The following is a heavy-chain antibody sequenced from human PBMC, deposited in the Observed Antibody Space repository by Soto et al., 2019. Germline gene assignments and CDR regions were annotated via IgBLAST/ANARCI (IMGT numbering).Heavy chain of an antibody. CDR1: GFTFSSYG. CDR3: AKGSILWFGELLAYYYYYGMDV. CDR2: ISYDGSNK. V-gene: IGHV3-30*18. Sequence: GGSLRLSCAASGFTFSSYGMHWVRQAPGKGLEWVAVISYDGSNKYYADSVKGRFTISRDNSKNTLYLQMNSLRAEDTAVYYCAKGSILWFGELLAYYYYYGMDVWGQGTTVTVSS. J-gene: IGHJ6*02. D-gene: IGHD3-10*01.